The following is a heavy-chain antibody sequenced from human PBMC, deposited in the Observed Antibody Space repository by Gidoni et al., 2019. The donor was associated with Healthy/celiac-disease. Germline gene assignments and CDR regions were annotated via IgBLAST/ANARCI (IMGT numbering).Heavy chain of an antibody. J-gene: IGHJ6*02. Sequence: QVQLQQWGAGLLKPSETLSLTCAVHGGSFCGYYWSSIRQPPGKGLEWFGEINHSGSTNNNPSLKSRVTISVDTSKNQFSLKLSSVTAADTAVYYCASLGDYDILTGYYGMDVWGQGTTVTVSS. CDR2: INHSGST. D-gene: IGHD3-9*01. CDR3: ASLGDYDILTGYYGMDV. CDR1: GGSFCGYY. V-gene: IGHV4-34*01.